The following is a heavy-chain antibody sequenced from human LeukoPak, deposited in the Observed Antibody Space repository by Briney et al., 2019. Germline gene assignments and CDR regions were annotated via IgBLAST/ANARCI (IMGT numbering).Heavy chain of an antibody. CDR1: GFTFSTYW. J-gene: IGHJ1*01. V-gene: IGHV3-74*01. CDR3: ARAPSENGGYCPEFFRH. D-gene: IGHD2-21*01. Sequence: PGGSLRLSCAASGFTFSTYWMHWVRQAPGKGLVWVSRIKSDVSTNYADSVKGRFTISRDNAKNTLSLQMNSLRPEDTGVYYCARAPSENGGYCPEFFRHWGQGTLVTVSS. CDR2: IKSDVST.